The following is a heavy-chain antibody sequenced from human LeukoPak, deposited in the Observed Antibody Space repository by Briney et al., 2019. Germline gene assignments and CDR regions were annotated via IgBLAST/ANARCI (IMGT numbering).Heavy chain of an antibody. CDR1: GFDFSAYN. J-gene: IGHJ3*02. Sequence: GGSLRLSCATSGFDFSAYNMNWVRQAPGKGLEWISYISFTTSTIYYADSVRGRFTISRDNAKNSLYLQMNSLRAEDTAVYYCARQQQLGGDAFDIWGQGTMVTVSS. V-gene: IGHV3-48*04. D-gene: IGHD6-13*01. CDR3: ARQQQLGGDAFDI. CDR2: ISFTTSTI.